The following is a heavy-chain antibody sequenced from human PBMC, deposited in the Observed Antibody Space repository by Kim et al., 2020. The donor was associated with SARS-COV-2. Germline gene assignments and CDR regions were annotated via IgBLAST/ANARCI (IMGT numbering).Heavy chain of an antibody. V-gene: IGHV3-21*01. J-gene: IGHJ6*02. CDR2: ISSSSSYI. Sequence: GSLRLSCAASGFTFSSYSMNWVRQAPGKGLEWVSSISSSSSYIYYADSVKGRFTISRDNAKNSLYLQMNSLRAEDTAVYYCARDDCSSTSCYDQEGYYYGMDVWGQGTTVTVSS. CDR1: GFTFSSYS. CDR3: ARDDCSSTSCYDQEGYYYGMDV. D-gene: IGHD2-2*01.